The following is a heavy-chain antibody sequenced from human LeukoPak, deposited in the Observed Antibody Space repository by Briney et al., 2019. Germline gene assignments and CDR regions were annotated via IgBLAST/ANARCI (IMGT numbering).Heavy chain of an antibody. D-gene: IGHD2-2*01. J-gene: IGHJ4*02. CDR1: GGSISSYY. V-gene: IGHV4-39*01. Sequence: KPSETLSLTCTVSGGSISSYYWGWIRQPPGKGLEWIGSIYYSGSTYYNPSLKSRVTISVDTSKNQFSLKLSSVTAADTAVYYCAGGGFGVVVVPAATPRFDYWGQGTLVTVSS. CDR3: AGGGFGVVVVPAATPRFDY. CDR2: IYYSGST.